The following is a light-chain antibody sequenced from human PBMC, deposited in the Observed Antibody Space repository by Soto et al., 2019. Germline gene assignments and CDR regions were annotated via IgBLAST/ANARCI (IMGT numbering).Light chain of an antibody. CDR3: QQYNNWPALT. V-gene: IGKV3-15*01. J-gene: IGKJ4*01. CDR1: QSVSSN. CDR2: GAS. Sequence: EIVMTQSPATLSVSPGERATLSCRASQSVSSNLAWYQQKPGQAPRLLIYGASTRATGIPARFIGSRSGTEFTLTISSLQSADVAVDYCQQYNNWPALTFGGGTKVEIK.